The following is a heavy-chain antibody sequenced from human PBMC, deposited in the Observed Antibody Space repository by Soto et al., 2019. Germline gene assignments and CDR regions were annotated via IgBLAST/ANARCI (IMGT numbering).Heavy chain of an antibody. CDR3: ARGQRFSDWFDP. D-gene: IGHD3-3*01. CDR2: VYSSGGT. J-gene: IGHJ5*02. Sequence: SETLSLTCTVSGGSMTSYYWTWIRQPAGRGLEWIGRVYSSGGTHYNPSLKSRVTISLDTSKNQFSLRLLSVTDADTAVYFCARGQRFSDWFDPWGQGTLVTVSS. V-gene: IGHV4-4*07. CDR1: GGSMTSYY.